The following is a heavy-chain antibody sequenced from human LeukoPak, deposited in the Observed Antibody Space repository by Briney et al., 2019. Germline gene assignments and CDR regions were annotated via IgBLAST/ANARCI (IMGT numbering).Heavy chain of an antibody. CDR1: GFTFRSYA. J-gene: IGHJ4*02. Sequence: GGSLRLSCAASGFTFRSYAMHWVRQAPGKGLEWVAVISYDGSNKYYADSVKGRFTISRDNSKNTVYLQMNSLRAEDTAAYYCVTGGYYFGYWGQGTLVTVSS. CDR3: VTGGYYFGY. CDR2: ISYDGSNK. D-gene: IGHD6-13*01. V-gene: IGHV3-30-3*01.